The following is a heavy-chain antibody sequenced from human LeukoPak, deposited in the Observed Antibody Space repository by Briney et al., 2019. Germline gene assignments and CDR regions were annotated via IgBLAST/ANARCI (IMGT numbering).Heavy chain of an antibody. Sequence: PSETLSLTCAVYGGSFSGYYWSWIRQPPGKGLEWIGEINHSGSINYNPSLKSRVTISVDTSKNQFSLKLSSVTAADTAVYYCARGADCSSTSCYTPPGWFDPWGQGTLVTVSS. V-gene: IGHV4-34*01. D-gene: IGHD2-2*02. CDR1: GGSFSGYY. CDR2: INHSGSI. J-gene: IGHJ5*02. CDR3: ARGADCSSTSCYTPPGWFDP.